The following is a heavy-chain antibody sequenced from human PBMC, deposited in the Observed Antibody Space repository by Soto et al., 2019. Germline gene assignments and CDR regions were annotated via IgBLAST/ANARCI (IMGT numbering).Heavy chain of an antibody. CDR1: GYSFTSYG. CDR3: ARWRDGYFDY. CDR2: ISTHNGNT. Sequence: QVQLVQSGAEVGKPGASVNISCRTSGYSFTSYGLSWVRQAPGQGLEWMGWISTHNGNTNSAQQLQGRATVTTDTSTSTAYMELRSLRSDDTAVYYCARWRDGYFDYWGQGTLVTVSS. V-gene: IGHV1-18*01. J-gene: IGHJ4*02.